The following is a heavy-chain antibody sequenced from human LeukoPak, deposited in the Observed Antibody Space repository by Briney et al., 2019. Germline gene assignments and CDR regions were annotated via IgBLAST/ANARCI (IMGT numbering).Heavy chain of an antibody. Sequence: PGGSLRLSCAASGFTFSSYAMHWVRQAPGKGLEWVAVISYDGSNKYYADSVKGRFTISRDNSKNTLYLQMNSLTAEDTAVYYCARDGYDILTGYYNGRWFDPWGQGTLVTVSS. CDR2: ISYDGSNK. D-gene: IGHD3-9*01. CDR1: GFTFSSYA. V-gene: IGHV3-30*04. J-gene: IGHJ5*02. CDR3: ARDGYDILTGYYNGRWFDP.